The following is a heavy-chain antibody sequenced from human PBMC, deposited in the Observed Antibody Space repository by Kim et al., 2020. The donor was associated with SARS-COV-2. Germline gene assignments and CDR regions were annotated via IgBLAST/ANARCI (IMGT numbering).Heavy chain of an antibody. V-gene: IGHV4-39*07. J-gene: IGHJ4*02. Sequence: TPTLKRRVTISVATSTNQFSLKLSAVTAADTAVYYCARAYGSGSYFDYWGQGTLVTVSS. CDR3: ARAYGSGSYFDY. D-gene: IGHD3-10*01.